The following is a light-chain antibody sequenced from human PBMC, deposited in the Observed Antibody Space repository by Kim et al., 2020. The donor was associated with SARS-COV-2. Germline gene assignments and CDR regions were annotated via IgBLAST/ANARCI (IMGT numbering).Light chain of an antibody. CDR3: LQHNRYPFT. J-gene: IGKJ2*01. CDR2: DAS. V-gene: IGKV1-17*03. CDR1: QDIGNY. Sequence: DVQMTQSPSIMSASVGDRVTLTCRASQDIGNYLAWFQQKVGEVPQRLIYDASSLQTGVPSRFSGSGSGTEFTLTITDLQPEDSATYYCLQHNRYPFTFGQGTKLEIK.